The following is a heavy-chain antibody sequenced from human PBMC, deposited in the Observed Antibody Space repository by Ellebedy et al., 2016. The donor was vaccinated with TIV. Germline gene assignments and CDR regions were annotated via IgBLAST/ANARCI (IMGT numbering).Heavy chain of an antibody. D-gene: IGHD1-26*01. CDR2: INAGNGNT. CDR1: GYTFTSYA. J-gene: IGHJ3*02. CDR3: ARASGSYYSAAFDI. V-gene: IGHV1-3*01. Sequence: ASVKVSCXASGYTFTSYAMHWVRQAPGQRLEWMGWINAGNGNTKYSQKFQGRVTITRDTSASTAYMELSSLRSEDTAVYYCARASGSYYSAAFDIWGQGTMVTVSS.